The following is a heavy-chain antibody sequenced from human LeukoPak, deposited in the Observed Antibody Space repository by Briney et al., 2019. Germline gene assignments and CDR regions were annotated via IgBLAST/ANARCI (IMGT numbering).Heavy chain of an antibody. Sequence: PGGSLRLSCAASGFTFSSYGMHWVRQPPGKGLEWVAVISYDGSNKYYADSVKGQFTISRDSSKNTLYLQMNSLRAEDTAVYYCAKAFLSGVRASRGSDYWGQGTQVTVSS. CDR1: GFTFSSYG. CDR3: AKAFLSGVRASRGSDY. J-gene: IGHJ4*02. CDR2: ISYDGSNK. D-gene: IGHD1-26*01. V-gene: IGHV3-30*18.